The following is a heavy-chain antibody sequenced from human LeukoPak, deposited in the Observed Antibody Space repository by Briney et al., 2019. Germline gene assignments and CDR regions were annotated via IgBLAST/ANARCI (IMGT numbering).Heavy chain of an antibody. CDR3: ARVPGYCSGGSCYSYYYYGMDV. D-gene: IGHD2-15*01. CDR2: IYYSGST. J-gene: IGHJ6*02. CDR1: GGSVNSGSYY. V-gene: IGHV4-61*01. Sequence: SETLSLTCTVSGGSVNSGSYYWNWIRQPPGKGLEWIGYIYYSGSTNYNPSLKSRVTISVDKSKNQFSLKLSSVTAADTAVYYCARVPGYCSGGSCYSYYYYGMDVWGQGTTVTVSS.